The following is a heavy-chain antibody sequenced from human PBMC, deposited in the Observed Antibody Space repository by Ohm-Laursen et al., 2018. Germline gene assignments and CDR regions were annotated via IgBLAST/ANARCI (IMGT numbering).Heavy chain of an antibody. CDR1: GGSISSYY. Sequence: VTLSLTCTVSGGSISSYYWSWIRQPPGKGLEWIGEINHSGSTNYNPSLKSRVTISVDTSKNQFSLKLSSVTAADTAVYYCARGPGQWWVRRFDPWGQGTLVTVSS. J-gene: IGHJ5*02. V-gene: IGHV4-34*01. CDR3: ARGPGQWWVRRFDP. CDR2: INHSGST. D-gene: IGHD2-15*01.